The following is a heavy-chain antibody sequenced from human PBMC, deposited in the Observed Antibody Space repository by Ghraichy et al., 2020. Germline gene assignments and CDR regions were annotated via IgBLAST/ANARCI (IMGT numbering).Heavy chain of an antibody. CDR1: GGSINNYY. J-gene: IGHJ6*02. CDR2: IFYSGNT. Sequence: SETLSLTCTVSGGSINNYYWNWIRHSPGKGLEWIASIFYSGNTNYNPSLGSRVNISVDTSKNQFSLNLRSVTAADTAVYYCARGPYSISSSGPTYYYYFGMDVWGQGTTVTVSS. D-gene: IGHD6-13*01. V-gene: IGHV4-59*01. CDR3: ARGPYSISSSGPTYYYYFGMDV.